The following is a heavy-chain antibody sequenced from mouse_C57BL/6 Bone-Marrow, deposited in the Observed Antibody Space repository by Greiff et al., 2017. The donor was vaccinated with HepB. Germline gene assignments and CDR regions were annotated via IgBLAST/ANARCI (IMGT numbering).Heavy chain of an antibody. Sequence: VQLQQSGAELVKPGASVKISCKASGYTFTDYYINWVKQRPGQGLEWIGKIGPGSGRTYYNEKFKGKATLTADKSSSTAYMQLSSLTSEDSAVYFCARWGITTVEDWYFDVWGTGTTVTVSS. D-gene: IGHD1-1*01. CDR1: GYTFTDYY. CDR3: ARWGITTVEDWYFDV. V-gene: IGHV1-77*01. CDR2: IGPGSGRT. J-gene: IGHJ1*03.